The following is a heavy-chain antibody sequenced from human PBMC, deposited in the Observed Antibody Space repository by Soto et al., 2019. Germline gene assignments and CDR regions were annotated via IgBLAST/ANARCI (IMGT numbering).Heavy chain of an antibody. D-gene: IGHD3-10*01. Sequence: SATLSLTCTVSGGSISSGGYYWSWIRQHPGKGLEWIGYIYYSGSTYYNPSLKSRVTISVDTSKNQFSLKLSSVTAADTAVYYCARDPYGSGYFDYWGQGTLVTVS. CDR3: ARDPYGSGYFDY. J-gene: IGHJ4*02. CDR1: GGSISSGGYY. V-gene: IGHV4-31*03. CDR2: IYYSGST.